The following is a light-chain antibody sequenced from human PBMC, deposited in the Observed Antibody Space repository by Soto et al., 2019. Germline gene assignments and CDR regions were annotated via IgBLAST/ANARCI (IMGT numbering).Light chain of an antibody. CDR3: QQYNNWPFIT. CDR1: QSVRGN. Sequence: EIVMTQSPATLSVSPGERATLSCRASQSVRGNLAWYQQKPGQSPRLLIYGASSRATGIPARFSGSGSGTEFTLTISSLQSEDFAVYYCQQYNNWPFITFGKGTRLRLN. CDR2: GAS. V-gene: IGKV3-15*01. J-gene: IGKJ5*01.